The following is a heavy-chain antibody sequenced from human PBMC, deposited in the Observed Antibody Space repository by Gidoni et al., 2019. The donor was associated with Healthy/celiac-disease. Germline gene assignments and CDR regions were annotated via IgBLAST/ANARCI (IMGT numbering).Heavy chain of an antibody. CDR3: ATNSYHYYYYGMDV. J-gene: IGHJ6*02. D-gene: IGHD5-18*01. V-gene: IGHV3-66*02. Sequence: EVQLVESGGGLVQPGGSLRISCAAPGFPVSSNYMSWVRQAPGKGLEWVSVIYSGGSTYYADSVKGRFTISRDNSKNTLYLQMNSLRAEDTAVYYCATNSYHYYYYGMDVWGQGTTVTVSS. CDR2: IYSGGST. CDR1: GFPVSSNY.